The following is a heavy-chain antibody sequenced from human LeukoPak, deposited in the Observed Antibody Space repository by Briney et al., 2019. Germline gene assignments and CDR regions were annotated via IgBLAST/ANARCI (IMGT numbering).Heavy chain of an antibody. V-gene: IGHV3-23*01. Sequence: GGSLRLSCAASGFTFSSYAMTWVRQAPGKGLEWVSAISGSGLSTDYPDSVKGRFTISRDISKNAVYLQMNSLRAEDTAVYYCARDSYGDANFDSWGQGTLVTVSS. J-gene: IGHJ4*02. CDR3: ARDSYGDANFDS. CDR1: GFTFSSYA. CDR2: ISGSGLST. D-gene: IGHD4-17*01.